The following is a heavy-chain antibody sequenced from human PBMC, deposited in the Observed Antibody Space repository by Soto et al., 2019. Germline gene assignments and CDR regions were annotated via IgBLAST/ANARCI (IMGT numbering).Heavy chain of an antibody. V-gene: IGHV3-30-3*01. D-gene: IGHD2-2*01. CDR1: GFTFRSYA. Sequence: QVQLVESGGGVVQPGRSLRLSCAASGFTFRSYAMHWVRQAPGKGLEWVAVISYDGSNKYYADSVKGRFTISRDNSKNTLYLQMNSLRAEDTAVYYCARVLTRYQPLGGWDYWGQGTLVTVSS. CDR3: ARVLTRYQPLGGWDY. CDR2: ISYDGSNK. J-gene: IGHJ4*02.